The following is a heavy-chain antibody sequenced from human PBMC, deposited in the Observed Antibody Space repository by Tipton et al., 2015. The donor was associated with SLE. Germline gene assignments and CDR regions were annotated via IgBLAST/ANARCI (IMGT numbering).Heavy chain of an antibody. Sequence: TLSLTCAVYGESFSGHYWSWIRQPPGKGLEWIGEINHSGSTNYNPSLKSRVTISVDTSKNQFSLILTSVTAADTAVYYCARDHPPGIWGQGTMVTVSS. CDR2: INHSGST. CDR3: ARDHPPGI. J-gene: IGHJ3*02. CDR1: GESFSGHY. D-gene: IGHD7-27*01. V-gene: IGHV4-34*01.